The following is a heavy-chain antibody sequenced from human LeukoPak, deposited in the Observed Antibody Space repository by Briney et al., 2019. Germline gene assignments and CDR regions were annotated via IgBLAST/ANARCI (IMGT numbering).Heavy chain of an antibody. CDR1: GFTVSSNY. CDR2: ISSSSSYI. V-gene: IGHV3-21*01. D-gene: IGHD4-11*01. J-gene: IGHJ4*02. Sequence: KTGGSLRLSCAASGFTVSSNYMSWVRQAPGKGLEWVSFISSSSSYIDYADSVKGRFTISRDNAKNSLYLQMNSLRAEDTAVYYCVRDSYSNYFDYWGQGTLVTVSS. CDR3: VRDSYSNYFDY.